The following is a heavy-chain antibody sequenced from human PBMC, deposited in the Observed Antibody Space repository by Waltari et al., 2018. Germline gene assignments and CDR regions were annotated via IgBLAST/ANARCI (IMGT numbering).Heavy chain of an antibody. CDR3: AKLDSSGYYFVPDLPFDY. CDR2: ISSSGSTI. Sequence: EVQLVESGGGLVQPGGSLRLSCAASGFTFSSYEMNWVRQAPGKGLGWVSYISSSGSTIYYADSVKGRFTISRDNAKNSLYLQMNSLRAEDTAVYYCAKLDSSGYYFVPDLPFDYWGQGTLVTVSS. J-gene: IGHJ4*02. CDR1: GFTFSSYE. V-gene: IGHV3-48*03. D-gene: IGHD3-22*01.